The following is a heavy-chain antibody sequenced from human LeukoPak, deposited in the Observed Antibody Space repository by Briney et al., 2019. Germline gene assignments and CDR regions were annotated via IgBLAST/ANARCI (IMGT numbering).Heavy chain of an antibody. V-gene: IGHV3-48*03. J-gene: IGHJ6*02. D-gene: IGHD3-10*01. CDR2: ISSSGSTI. CDR1: GFTFSSYE. CDR3: ARSGAGGGYYYYGMDV. Sequence: GGSLRLSCAASGFTFSSYEMNWVRQAPGKGLEWVSYISSSGSTIYYADSVKGRFTISRDNARNSLYLQMNSLRAEDTAVYYCARSGAGGGYYYYGMDVWGQGTTVTVSS.